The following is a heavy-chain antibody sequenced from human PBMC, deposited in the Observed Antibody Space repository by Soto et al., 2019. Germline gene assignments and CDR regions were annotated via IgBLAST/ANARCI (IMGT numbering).Heavy chain of an antibody. D-gene: IGHD3-10*01. CDR3: ARRSGGYYGNWFDP. Sequence: QVQLQESGPGLVKPSQTLSLTCTVSGGSISSGGYYWSWIRQHPGKGLEWIGYIYYSGSTYYNPSLKSRVTXXVXTXXNQCSRKLSSVTAADTAVYYCARRSGGYYGNWFDPWGQGTLVTVSS. J-gene: IGHJ5*02. CDR1: GGSISSGGYY. CDR2: IYYSGST. V-gene: IGHV4-31*03.